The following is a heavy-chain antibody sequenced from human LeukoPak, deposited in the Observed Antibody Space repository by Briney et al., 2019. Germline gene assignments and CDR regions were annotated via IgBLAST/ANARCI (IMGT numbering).Heavy chain of an antibody. J-gene: IGHJ3*02. CDR2: IWYDGSNK. Sequence: GGSLRLSCAASGFTFSSYGMHWVRQAPGKGLEWVAVIWYDGSNKYYADSVKGRFTISRDNSKNTLYLQMNSLRAEDTAVYYCARDQGDILTGYPDAFDIWGQGTMVTVSS. CDR1: GFTFSSYG. D-gene: IGHD3-9*01. CDR3: ARDQGDILTGYPDAFDI. V-gene: IGHV3-33*08.